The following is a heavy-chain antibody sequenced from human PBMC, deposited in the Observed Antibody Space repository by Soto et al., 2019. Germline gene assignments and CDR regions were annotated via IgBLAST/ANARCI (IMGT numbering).Heavy chain of an antibody. D-gene: IGHD2-2*01. Sequence: SQTLSLTCAISGDGVSSNSAAWNWIRQSPSRGLEWLGRTYYRSKWYNDYAVSVKSRITINPDTSKNQFSLQLNSVTPEDTAVYYCERDQVVVVPAAMREAFEIWSQGTIGTVSS. V-gene: IGHV6-1*01. CDR1: GDGVSSNSAA. J-gene: IGHJ3*02. CDR2: TYYRSKWYN. CDR3: ERDQVVVVPAAMREAFEI.